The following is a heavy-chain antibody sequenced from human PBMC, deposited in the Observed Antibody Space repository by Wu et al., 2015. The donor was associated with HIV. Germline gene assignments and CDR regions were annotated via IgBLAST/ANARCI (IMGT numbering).Heavy chain of an antibody. D-gene: IGHD3-22*01. CDR3: ARAGKYYYDSSGYYPYYYYMDV. Sequence: QVQLVQSGAEVKKPGASVKVSCKASGYTFTGYYMHWVRQAPGQGLEWMGWINPNSGGTNYAQKFQGRVTMTRDTSISTAYMELSRLRSDDTAVYYCARAGKYYYDSSGYYPYYYYMDVWGKGTTVTVSS. CDR2: INPNSGGT. CDR1: GYTFTGYY. V-gene: IGHV1-2*02. J-gene: IGHJ6*03.